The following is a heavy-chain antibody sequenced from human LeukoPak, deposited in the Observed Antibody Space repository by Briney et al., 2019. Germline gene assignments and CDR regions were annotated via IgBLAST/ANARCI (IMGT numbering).Heavy chain of an antibody. CDR3: ARDKVVRGVRPYYFDY. J-gene: IGHJ4*02. Sequence: SQTLSLTCAVSGGSISSGGYSWSWIRQPPGKGLEWIGYIYHSGSTYYNPSLKSRVTISVDRSKNQFSLKLSSVTAADTAVYYCARDKVVRGVRPYYFDYWGQGTLVTVSS. CDR2: IYHSGST. CDR1: GGSISSGGYS. D-gene: IGHD3-10*01. V-gene: IGHV4-30-2*01.